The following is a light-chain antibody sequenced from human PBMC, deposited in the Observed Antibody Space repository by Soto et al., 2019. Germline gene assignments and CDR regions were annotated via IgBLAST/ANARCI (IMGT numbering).Light chain of an antibody. Sequence: EIVMTQSPLSLPVTPGEPASISCSSSQSLLHSDGYNYLAWYLQKPGHSPQLLIDLASSRASGVPDRFSGSGSGTDLTLKISRVEAEDFGVYYCIQTLQTPLTFGGGTKVDIK. CDR1: QSLLHSDGYNY. CDR2: LAS. V-gene: IGKV2-28*01. J-gene: IGKJ4*01. CDR3: IQTLQTPLT.